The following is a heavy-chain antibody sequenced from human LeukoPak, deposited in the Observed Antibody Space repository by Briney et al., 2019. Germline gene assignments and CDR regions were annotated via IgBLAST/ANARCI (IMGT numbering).Heavy chain of an antibody. CDR1: GFTFSSYW. CDR2: IKQDGSEK. D-gene: IGHD6-13*01. CDR3: AKSNSHGSSWYYFDY. J-gene: IGHJ4*02. V-gene: IGHV3-7*05. Sequence: PGGSLRLSCAASGFTFSSYWMSWVRQAPGKGLEWVANIKQDGSEKYYVDSVKGRFTISRDNSKNSLDLQMNSLRTEDTALYYCAKSNSHGSSWYYFDYWGQGTLVTVSS.